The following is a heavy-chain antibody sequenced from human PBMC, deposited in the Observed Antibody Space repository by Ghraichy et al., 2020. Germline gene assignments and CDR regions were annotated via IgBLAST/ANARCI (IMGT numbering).Heavy chain of an antibody. CDR2: IIPILGIA. CDR3: ARVVVAWRAFDI. V-gene: IGHV1-69*02. CDR1: GGTFSSYT. J-gene: IGHJ3*02. D-gene: IGHD3-22*01. Sequence: SVKVSCKASGGTFSSYTISWVRQAPGQGLEWMGRIIPILGIANYAQKFLGRVTITADKSTSTAYMELSSLRSEDTAVYYCARVVVAWRAFDIWGQGTMVTVSS.